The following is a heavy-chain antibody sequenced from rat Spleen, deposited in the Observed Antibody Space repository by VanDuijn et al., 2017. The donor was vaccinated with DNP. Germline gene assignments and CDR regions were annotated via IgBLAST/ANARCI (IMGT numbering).Heavy chain of an antibody. CDR1: GFTFSDYY. V-gene: IGHV5-29*01. CDR2: ISYDGSRS. Sequence: EVQLVESDGGLVQPGRSLKLSCAASGFTFSDYYMAWVRQAPTKGLEWVATISYDGSRSYYPDSVKGRFTISRDNAKSTLYLQMDSLRSEDTATYYCARQGYYSSYIGWFAYWGQGTLVTVSS. CDR3: ARQGYYSSYIGWFAY. J-gene: IGHJ3*01. D-gene: IGHD1-2*01.